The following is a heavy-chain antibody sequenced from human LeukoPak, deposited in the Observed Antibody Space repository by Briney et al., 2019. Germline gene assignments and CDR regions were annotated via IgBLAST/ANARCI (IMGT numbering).Heavy chain of an antibody. Sequence: PSETLSLTCTVSGGSISSVGYYWSWIRLHPRKGLEWVGYIHYSWSTYYNPSLKSRVTISGDTSKNQFFLKLRPVTAADRPVYYCASWRGRYYYDSSGYEIWGQGTMVTVSS. J-gene: IGHJ3*02. CDR3: ASWRGRYYYDSSGYEI. CDR2: IHYSWST. V-gene: IGHV4-31*03. CDR1: GGSISSVGYY. D-gene: IGHD3-22*01.